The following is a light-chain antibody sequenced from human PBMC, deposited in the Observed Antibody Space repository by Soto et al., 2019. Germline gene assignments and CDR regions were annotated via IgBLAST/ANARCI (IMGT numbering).Light chain of an antibody. CDR1: QAISDY. V-gene: IGKV1-33*01. J-gene: IGKJ3*01. CDR3: QQFGVT. Sequence: DMQMTQSPSSLSASVGDRVTITCQASQAISDYLNWYQQKPGKAPKLLIYHASNLETGVPSRFSGSGSGTNFTFTISILQPEDMATYYCQQFGVTFGPGTKVGIK. CDR2: HAS.